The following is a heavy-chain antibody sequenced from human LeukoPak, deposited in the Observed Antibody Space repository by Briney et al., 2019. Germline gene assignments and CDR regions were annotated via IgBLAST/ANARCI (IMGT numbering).Heavy chain of an antibody. CDR3: ARALYGGGGFDY. J-gene: IGHJ4*02. CDR2: INTYNGDT. CDR1: GYTFTHYG. V-gene: IGHV1-18*01. D-gene: IGHD4-23*01. Sequence: ASVKVSCKASGYTFTHYGITWVRQAPGQGLAFMGWINTYNGDTKCAQKLQGRVTMTTDTSTSTAFMELRSMRSDDSAVYYCARALYGGGGFDYWGQGTLVTVSS.